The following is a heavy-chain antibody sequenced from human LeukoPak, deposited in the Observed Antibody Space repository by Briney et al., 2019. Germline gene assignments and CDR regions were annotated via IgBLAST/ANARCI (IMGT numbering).Heavy chain of an antibody. Sequence: GSSVKVSCKASGGTFSSYAISWVRQAPGQGLEWMGGIIPIFGTANYAQKFQGRVTITADKSTSTAYMELSSLRSEDTAVYYCAGQNFGRFLEWLLREYYFDYWGQGTLVTVSS. CDR3: AGQNFGRFLEWLLREYYFDY. J-gene: IGHJ4*02. V-gene: IGHV1-69*06. D-gene: IGHD3-3*01. CDR1: GGTFSSYA. CDR2: IIPIFGTA.